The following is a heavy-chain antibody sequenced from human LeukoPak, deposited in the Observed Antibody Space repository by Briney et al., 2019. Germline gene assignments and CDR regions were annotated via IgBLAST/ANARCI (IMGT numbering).Heavy chain of an antibody. D-gene: IGHD6-19*01. V-gene: IGHV1-46*01. J-gene: IGHJ6*03. Sequence: ASVKVSCKASGYTFTSYYMHWVRQAPGQGLEWMGIINPSGGSTSYAQKFQGRVTMTRDMSTSTVYMELSSLRSEDRALYYCARNGGSGWSYYYYMDVWGKGTTVTVSS. CDR1: GYTFTSYY. CDR3: ARNGGSGWSYYYYMDV. CDR2: INPSGGST.